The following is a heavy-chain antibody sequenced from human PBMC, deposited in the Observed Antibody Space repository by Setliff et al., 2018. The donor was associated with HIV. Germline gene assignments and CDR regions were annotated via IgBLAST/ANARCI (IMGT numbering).Heavy chain of an antibody. D-gene: IGHD2-2*01. CDR2: INPSGGST. Sequence: ASVKVSCKASGYTFTSYYMHWVRQAPGQGLEWMGIINPSGGSTSYAQKFQGRVTMTRDTSTSTVYMELSSLRSEDTAVYYCARGPPIVVVPAALLTFDYWGQGTLVTAPQ. CDR1: GYTFTSYY. J-gene: IGHJ4*02. V-gene: IGHV1-46*01. CDR3: ARGPPIVVVPAALLTFDY.